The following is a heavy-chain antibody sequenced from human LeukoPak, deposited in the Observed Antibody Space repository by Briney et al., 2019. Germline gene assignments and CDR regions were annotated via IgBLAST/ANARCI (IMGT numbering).Heavy chain of an antibody. J-gene: IGHJ4*02. Sequence: GGSLRLSCAASGFTFSSYAMSWVRQAPGKGLEWVSAISGSGGSTYYADSVKGRFTISRDNSKNTLYVQMNSLRADDMARYYCAKTASTVTTAFDDWGQGTLVTVSS. CDR1: GFTFSSYA. D-gene: IGHD4-17*01. V-gene: IGHV3-23*01. CDR2: ISGSGGST. CDR3: AKTASTVTTAFDD.